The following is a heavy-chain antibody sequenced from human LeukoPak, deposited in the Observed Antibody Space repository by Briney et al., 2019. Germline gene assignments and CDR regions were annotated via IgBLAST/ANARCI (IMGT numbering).Heavy chain of an antibody. CDR3: ARIGYSSSSFDY. CDR2: INQDGGQK. Sequence: PGGSLRVSCAASGFTFSIYWMSWVRQAAGKGLEWVANINQDGGQKYYVGSVKGRFTISRDNAKNSLYLQMNSLRAEDTAVYYCARIGYSSSSFDYWGQGTLVTVSS. D-gene: IGHD6-6*01. V-gene: IGHV3-7*01. J-gene: IGHJ4*02. CDR1: GFTFSIYW.